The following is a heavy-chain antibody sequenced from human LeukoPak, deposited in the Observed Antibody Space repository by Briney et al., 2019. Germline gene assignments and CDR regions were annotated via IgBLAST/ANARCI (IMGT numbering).Heavy chain of an antibody. J-gene: IGHJ4*02. CDR2: ISGSGGST. Sequence: GGSLRLSCAASGFTFSSYAMSWVRQAPGKGLEWVSAISGSGGSTYYADSVRGRFTISRDNSKNTLYLQMNSLRAEDTAVYYCAKDPESRRTFDYWGQGTLVTVSS. CDR3: AKDPESRRTFDY. D-gene: IGHD1-14*01. V-gene: IGHV3-23*01. CDR1: GFTFSSYA.